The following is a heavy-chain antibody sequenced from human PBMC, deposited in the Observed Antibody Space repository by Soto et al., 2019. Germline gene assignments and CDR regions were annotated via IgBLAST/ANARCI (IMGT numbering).Heavy chain of an antibody. CDR1: GYTFTSYG. D-gene: IGHD1-26*01. J-gene: IGHJ6*02. CDR2: ISAYNGNT. V-gene: IGHV1-18*01. CDR3: AREGRDYYYYGMDV. Sequence: ASVTVCCKASGYTFTSYGISWVRQATGQGLEWMGWISAYNGNTNYAQKLQGRVTMTTDTSTSTAYMELRSLRSDDTAVYYCAREGRDYYYYGMDVWGQGTTVTVSS.